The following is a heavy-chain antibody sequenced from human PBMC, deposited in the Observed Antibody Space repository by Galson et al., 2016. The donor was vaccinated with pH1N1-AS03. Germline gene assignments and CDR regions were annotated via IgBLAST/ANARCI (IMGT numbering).Heavy chain of an antibody. CDR3: ARVVAGRPFLIDY. V-gene: IGHV1-18*01. CDR2: INPYSTNT. J-gene: IGHJ4*02. Sequence: SVKVSCKASGYNFVTYGITWVRQGPRQGLEWMGWINPYSTNTTYAKKVQDRVTMTADTSTTTAHLDLRNLGSDDTAVYYCARVVAGRPFLIDYLGQGTLVIVSS. D-gene: IGHD6-6*01. CDR1: GYNFVTYG.